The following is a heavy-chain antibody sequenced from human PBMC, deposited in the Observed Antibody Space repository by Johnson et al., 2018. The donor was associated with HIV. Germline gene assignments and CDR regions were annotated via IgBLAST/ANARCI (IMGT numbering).Heavy chain of an antibody. J-gene: IGHJ3*02. V-gene: IGHV3-30-3*01. D-gene: IGHD4/OR15-4a*01. Sequence: QMQLVESGGGVVQPGRSLRLSCAASGFTFSSYAMHWVRQAPGKGLEWVAVISYDGSNKYYADSVKGRSTISRDNSKNTLYLQMNSLRAEETAVYYCAREREDYGLDIWGQGTMVTVSS. CDR2: ISYDGSNK. CDR1: GFTFSSYA. CDR3: AREREDYGLDI.